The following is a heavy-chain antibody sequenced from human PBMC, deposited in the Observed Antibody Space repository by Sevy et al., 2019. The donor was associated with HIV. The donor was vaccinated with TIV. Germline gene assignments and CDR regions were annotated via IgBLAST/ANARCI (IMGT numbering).Heavy chain of an antibody. CDR1: GYAFTSYY. V-gene: IGHV1-46*01. J-gene: IGHJ4*02. Sequence: ASVKVSCKASGYAFTSYYIQWVRQARGQGLEWMGIINPSGGTTTYAQKFQGRLTMTRDTSTSTVYMEMSSLTSEDTAVYYCARGFPSGSSWYALDSWGQGTLVTVSS. D-gene: IGHD6-13*01. CDR3: ARGFPSGSSWYALDS. CDR2: INPSGGTT.